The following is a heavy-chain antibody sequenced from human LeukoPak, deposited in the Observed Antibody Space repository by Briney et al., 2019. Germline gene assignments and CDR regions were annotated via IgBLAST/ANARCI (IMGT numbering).Heavy chain of an antibody. J-gene: IGHJ4*02. V-gene: IGHV4-61*05. CDR1: GRSISSSSYY. D-gene: IGHD4-17*01. CDR3: ARLHSGDYVFDY. CDR2: LYYSGST. Sequence: SETLSLTCTASGRSISSSSYYWGWIRQPPGKGLECMGYLYYSGSTYYNPSLKSLVTISVDTSKNQFSLKLRSVTAADTAMYYCARLHSGDYVFDYWGQGTLVTVSS.